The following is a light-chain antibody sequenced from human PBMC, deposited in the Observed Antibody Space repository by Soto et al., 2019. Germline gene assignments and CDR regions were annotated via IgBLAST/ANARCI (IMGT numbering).Light chain of an antibody. CDR1: SSDVGGYNY. CDR3: SSYTSSSTRV. Sequence: QSALTQPASVSGSPGQSITISCTGTSSDVGGYNYVSWYQQHPGKAPKLMIYEVSNRPSGVSNRFSGSKSGNTASLTISGXXXXXXXXYYCSSYTSSSTRVFGTGTKLTVL. J-gene: IGLJ1*01. V-gene: IGLV2-14*01. CDR2: EVS.